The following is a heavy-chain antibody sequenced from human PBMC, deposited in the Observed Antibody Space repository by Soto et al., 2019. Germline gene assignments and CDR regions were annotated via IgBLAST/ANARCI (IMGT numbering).Heavy chain of an antibody. Sequence: ASVKVSCKASGGTFSSYAISWVRQAPGQGLEWMGGIIPIFGTANYAQKFQGRVTITADESTSTAYMELSSLRSEDTAVYYCATFGVGATIEDLDSWGQGTLVTISS. V-gene: IGHV1-69*13. J-gene: IGHJ4*02. D-gene: IGHD1-26*01. CDR3: ATFGVGATIEDLDS. CDR2: IIPIFGTA. CDR1: GGTFSSYA.